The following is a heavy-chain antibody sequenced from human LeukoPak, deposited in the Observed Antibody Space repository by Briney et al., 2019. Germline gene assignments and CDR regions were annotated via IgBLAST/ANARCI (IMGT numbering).Heavy chain of an antibody. CDR3: ARDYDILTGYWAFDY. V-gene: IGHV4-61*02. J-gene: IGHJ4*02. CDR2: IYTSGST. D-gene: IGHD3-9*01. Sequence: PSETLSLTCTVSGGSISSGSYYWSWIRQPAGKGLEWIGRIYTSGSTNYNPSLKSRVTISVDTSKNQFSLKLSSVTAADTAVYYCARDYDILTGYWAFDYWGQGTLVTVSS. CDR1: GGSISSGSYY.